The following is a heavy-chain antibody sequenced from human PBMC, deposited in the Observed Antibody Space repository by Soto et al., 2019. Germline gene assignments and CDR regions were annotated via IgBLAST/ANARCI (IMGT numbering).Heavy chain of an antibody. CDR2: IYYSGST. J-gene: IGHJ4*02. V-gene: IGHV4-39*01. D-gene: IGHD3-22*01. CDR1: GGSISSSSYY. Sequence: SETLSLTCTVSGGSISSSSYYWGWLRQPPGKGLVWIGSIYYSGSTYHNPRLKSRVTITVDTSKNQDSLKLSSVTAADTAVYYCARTAAYYYDSSGYLYYFDYWGQGTLVTVSS. CDR3: ARTAAYYYDSSGYLYYFDY.